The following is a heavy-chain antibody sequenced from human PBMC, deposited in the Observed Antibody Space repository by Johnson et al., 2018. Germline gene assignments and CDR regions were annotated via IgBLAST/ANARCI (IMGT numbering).Heavy chain of an antibody. CDR1: GFTFSGYS. Sequence: VQLVESGGGLVTPGGSLRLSCAASGFTFSGYSMNWVRQVPGKGLEWVSSISGTSAFIYYADSVMGRFTISRDNARDSLNLQMNSLRADDTAVYYCARDGGYCGNRDCHIMGYFPYWGQGTLVTVSS. CDR3: ARDGGYCGNRDCHIMGYFPY. CDR2: ISGTSAFI. J-gene: IGHJ4*02. D-gene: IGHD2-2*01. V-gene: IGHV3-21*01.